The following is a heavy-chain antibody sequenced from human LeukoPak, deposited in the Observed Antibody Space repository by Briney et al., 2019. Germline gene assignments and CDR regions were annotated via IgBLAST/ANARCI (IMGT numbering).Heavy chain of an antibody. CDR3: AGTRRYCSGGSCYNWFDP. CDR1: GGSISSDIYY. V-gene: IGHV4-61*02. J-gene: IGHJ5*02. CDR2: LYTSGST. D-gene: IGHD2-15*01. Sequence: PSQTLSLTCTVSGGSISSDIYYWSWIRQPAGKGLEWIGRLYTSGSTNYNPSLKSRVTISVDTSKNQFSLKLSSVTAADTAVYYCAGTRRYCSGGSCYNWFDPWGQGTLVIVSS.